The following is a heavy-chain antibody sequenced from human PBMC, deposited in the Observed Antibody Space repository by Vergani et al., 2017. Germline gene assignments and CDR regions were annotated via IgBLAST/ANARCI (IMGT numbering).Heavy chain of an antibody. J-gene: IGHJ4*02. V-gene: IGHV1-69*01. CDR2: IIPIFGSA. CDR1: GDTFNNYA. CDR3: AGLGGNQLPR. D-gene: IGHD2-2*01. Sequence: QVQLVQSGAEVKKPGSSLKVSCKASGDTFNNYAISWVRQAPGQGLEWMGGIIPIFGSADYAQQFQGRVTITADESTSTAYMEVSSLTAEDTAVYYCAGLGGNQLPRWGQGILVTVSS.